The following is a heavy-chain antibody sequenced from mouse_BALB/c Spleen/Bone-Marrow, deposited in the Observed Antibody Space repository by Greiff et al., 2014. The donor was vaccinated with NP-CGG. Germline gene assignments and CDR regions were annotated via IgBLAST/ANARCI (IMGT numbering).Heavy chain of an antibody. CDR2: ILPGSGST. V-gene: IGHV1-9*01. Sequence: QVQLKESGAELMKPGASVKISCKATGYTFRSYWIEWVKQRPGHGLEWIGEILPGSGSTNYNEKFKGKATFTADTSSNTAYTQLSSLTSEDSAVYYCAREDGFWYFDVWGAGATVTVSS. J-gene: IGHJ1*01. CDR3: AREDGFWYFDV. D-gene: IGHD1-1*01. CDR1: GYTFRSYW.